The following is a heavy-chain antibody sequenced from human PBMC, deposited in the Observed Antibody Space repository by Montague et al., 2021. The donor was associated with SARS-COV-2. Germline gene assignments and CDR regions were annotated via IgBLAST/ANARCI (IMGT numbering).Heavy chain of an antibody. CDR2: IYYSGST. V-gene: IGHV4-59*01. CDR3: ARRSLGYCSVGSCYSGYDY. CDR1: GGSISSYY. D-gene: IGHD2-15*01. Sequence: SETLSLTCTVSGGSISSYYWSWIRQPPGKGLEWIGYIYYSGSTNYNPSLKSRVTISVDTSKNQFSLKLSSVTAADTAVYYCARRSLGYCSVGSCYSGYDYWGQGTLVTVSS. J-gene: IGHJ4*02.